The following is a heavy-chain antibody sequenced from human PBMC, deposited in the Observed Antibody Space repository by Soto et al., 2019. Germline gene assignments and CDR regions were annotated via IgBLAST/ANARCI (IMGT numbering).Heavy chain of an antibody. Sequence: QVQLQESGPGLVKPSQTLSLTCTVSGGSISSGGYYWSWIRQHPGKGLEWIGYIYYSGSTYYNPSLKSRVTISVDTSKNQFSLKLSSVTAADTAVYYCAREPSGSRYCSGGSCYWPRYFDLWGRGTLVTVSS. J-gene: IGHJ2*01. CDR3: AREPSGSRYCSGGSCYWPRYFDL. V-gene: IGHV4-31*03. D-gene: IGHD2-15*01. CDR2: IYYSGST. CDR1: GGSISSGGYY.